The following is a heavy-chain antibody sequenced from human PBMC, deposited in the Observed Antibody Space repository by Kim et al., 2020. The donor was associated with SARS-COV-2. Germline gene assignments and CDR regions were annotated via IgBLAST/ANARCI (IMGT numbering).Heavy chain of an antibody. CDR3: ARGHLVGAGGY. Sequence: GGSLRLSCAASGFTFSSYGMHWVRQAPGKGLEWVAVIWYDGSNKYYADSVKGRFTISRDNSKNTLYLQMNSLRAEDTAVYYCARGHLVGAGGYWGQGTLVTVSS. V-gene: IGHV3-33*01. J-gene: IGHJ4*02. CDR2: IWYDGSNK. CDR1: GFTFSSYG. D-gene: IGHD2-15*01.